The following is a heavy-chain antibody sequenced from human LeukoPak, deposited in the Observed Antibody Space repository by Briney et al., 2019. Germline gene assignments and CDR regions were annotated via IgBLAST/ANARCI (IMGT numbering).Heavy chain of an antibody. J-gene: IGHJ4*02. D-gene: IGHD4-11*01. CDR2: INPNSGGT. CDR3: ARDPSTVTTELDY. V-gene: IGHV1-2*02. Sequence: ASVKVSCKASGYTNTGYYMHWVRQATGQGLEWMGWINPNSGGTNYAQKFQGRVTMTRDTSISTAYMELSRLRSDDTAVYYCARDPSTVTTELDYWGQGTLVTVSS. CDR1: GYTNTGYY.